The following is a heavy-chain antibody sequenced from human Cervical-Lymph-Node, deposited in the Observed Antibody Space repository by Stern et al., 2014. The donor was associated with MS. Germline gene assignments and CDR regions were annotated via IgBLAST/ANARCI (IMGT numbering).Heavy chain of an antibody. CDR2: FDPEDGET. Sequence: VQLVESGAEVKKPGASVKVSCKVSGYTLTELSMHWVRQAPGQGLEWMGGFDPEDGETIYAQKFQGRVTMTEDTSTDTAYMELSSLRSEDTAVYYCATGHSILDYYGMDVWGQGTTVTVSS. CDR1: GYTLTELS. CDR3: ATGHSILDYYGMDV. V-gene: IGHV1-24*01. J-gene: IGHJ6*02. D-gene: IGHD2/OR15-2a*01.